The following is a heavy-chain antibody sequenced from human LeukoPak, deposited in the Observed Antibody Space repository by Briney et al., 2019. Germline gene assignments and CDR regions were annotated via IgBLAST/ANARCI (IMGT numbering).Heavy chain of an antibody. Sequence: KPSETLSLTCTVSGGSISSSNYYWGWIRQPPGKGLEWIGSIYYSGSTYYNPSLKSRVTISVDTSKTQFSLKLSSVTAADTAVYYCARHLGDVVVVPAAKNWFDPWGQGTLVTVSS. CDR1: GGSISSSNYY. J-gene: IGHJ5*02. D-gene: IGHD2-2*01. CDR2: IYYSGST. CDR3: ARHLGDVVVVPAAKNWFDP. V-gene: IGHV4-39*01.